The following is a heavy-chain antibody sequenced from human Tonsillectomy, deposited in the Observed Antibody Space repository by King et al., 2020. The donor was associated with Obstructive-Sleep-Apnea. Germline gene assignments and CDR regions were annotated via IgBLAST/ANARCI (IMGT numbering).Heavy chain of an antibody. Sequence: VQLQESGPGLVKPSETLSLTCTVSGGSISSYYWSWIRQPPGKGLEWIGYIYYSGSTNYNPSLKSRVTISVDTSKNQFSLKLSSVTAADTAVYYCARGGGYYYDSSGSGWFDPWGHGTLVTVSS. D-gene: IGHD3-22*01. CDR1: GGSISSYY. J-gene: IGHJ5*02. CDR2: IYYSGST. V-gene: IGHV4-59*01. CDR3: ARGGGYYYDSSGSGWFDP.